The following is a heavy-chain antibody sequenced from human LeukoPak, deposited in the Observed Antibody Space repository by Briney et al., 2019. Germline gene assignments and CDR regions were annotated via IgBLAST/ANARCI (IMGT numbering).Heavy chain of an antibody. V-gene: IGHV1-18*01. CDR1: GNSFISFA. J-gene: IGHJ6*03. CDR3: ARSRGNYDILTGYLYYYYYYMDV. D-gene: IGHD3-9*01. Sequence: SGNSFISFAISWVRQAPGQGLEWMGWISAYYGTTNYAQKFKGRVTMTTDTSTSTAYMELRSLRSDDTAVYYCARSRGNYDILTGYLYYYYYYMDVWGKGTTVTVSS. CDR2: ISAYYGTT.